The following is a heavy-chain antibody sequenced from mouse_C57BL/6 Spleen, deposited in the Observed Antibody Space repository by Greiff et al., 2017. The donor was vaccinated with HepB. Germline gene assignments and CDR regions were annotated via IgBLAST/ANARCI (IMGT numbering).Heavy chain of an antibody. V-gene: IGHV1-52*01. CDR1: GYTFTSYW. J-gene: IGHJ4*01. Sequence: VQLQQPGAELVRPGSSVKLSCKASGYTFTSYWMHWVKQRPIHGLEWIGNIDPSDSETHYNQKFKDKATLTVDKSSSTAYMQLSSLTSEDSAVYYCARDGGQLRLAMDDWGQGTSVTVSS. D-gene: IGHD3-2*02. CDR3: ARDGGQLRLAMDD. CDR2: IDPSDSET.